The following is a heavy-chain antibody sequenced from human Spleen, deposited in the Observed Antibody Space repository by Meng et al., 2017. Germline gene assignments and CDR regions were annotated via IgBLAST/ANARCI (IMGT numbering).Heavy chain of an antibody. CDR3: ARDEDISAAGYLLGDF. D-gene: IGHD6-13*01. CDR1: GYTFAANW. J-gene: IGHJ4*02. V-gene: IGHV1-2*06. Sequence: SGAGRRKPAASMNGSGKALGYTFAANWITWVRQAPGQGLEWMGRIDPKSDNTHYAQKFQGRVTMTRDTSISTAYMELSGLRSDDTAVYYCARDEDISAAGYLLGDFWGQGTLVTVSS. CDR2: IDPKSDNT.